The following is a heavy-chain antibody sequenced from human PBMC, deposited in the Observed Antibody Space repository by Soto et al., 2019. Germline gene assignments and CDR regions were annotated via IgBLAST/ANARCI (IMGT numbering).Heavy chain of an antibody. Sequence: QVQLVQSGAEVKKPGSSVKVSCKASGGTFSSYAISWVRQAPGQGLEWMGGIIPIFGTANYAQKFQGRVTITADESTSTAYMGLSSLRSEDTAVYYCARGGDIVVVPAARGGYYYYYGMDVWGQGTTVTVSS. D-gene: IGHD2-2*01. V-gene: IGHV1-69*01. CDR3: ARGGDIVVVPAARGGYYYYYGMDV. CDR1: GGTFSSYA. J-gene: IGHJ6*02. CDR2: IIPIFGTA.